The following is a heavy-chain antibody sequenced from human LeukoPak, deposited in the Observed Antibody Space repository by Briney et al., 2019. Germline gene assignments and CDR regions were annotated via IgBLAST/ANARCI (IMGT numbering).Heavy chain of an antibody. D-gene: IGHD6-13*01. J-gene: IGHJ6*03. V-gene: IGHV4-4*07. CDR3: ARSGIAAGGRYYYYYMDV. Sequence: SETLSLTCTVSGDSISSYYWSWIRQPAGKGLEWLGRISTSGSTNYNPSLKSRVTMSVDTSKNQFSLKLSSVTAADTAVYYCARSGIAAGGRYYYYYMDVWGKGTTVTVSS. CDR1: GDSISSYY. CDR2: ISTSGST.